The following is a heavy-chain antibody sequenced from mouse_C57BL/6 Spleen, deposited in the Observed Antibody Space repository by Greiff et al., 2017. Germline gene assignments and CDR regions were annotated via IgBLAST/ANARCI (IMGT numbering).Heavy chain of an antibody. CDR3: TGGYGSSLDY. CDR1: GFTFSNYW. D-gene: IGHD1-1*01. Sequence: EVKVEESGGGLVQPGGSMKLSCVASGFTFSNYWMNWVRQSPETGLEWVAQIRLKSDNYATHYAESVKGRFTISRDDSKSSVYLQMNNLRAEDTGIYYCTGGYGSSLDYWGQGTTLTVSS. CDR2: IRLKSDNYAT. J-gene: IGHJ2*01. V-gene: IGHV6-3*01.